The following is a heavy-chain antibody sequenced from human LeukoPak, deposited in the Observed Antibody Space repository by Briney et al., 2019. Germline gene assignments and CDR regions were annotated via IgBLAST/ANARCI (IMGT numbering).Heavy chain of an antibody. D-gene: IGHD3-22*01. V-gene: IGHV3-23*01. CDR2: ISADGIRT. CDR3: AKRSQTASSSYYYDY. J-gene: IGHJ4*02. CDR1: GFTFSSYA. Sequence: PGGSLRLSCAASGFTFSSYAMSWVRQAPRKGLEWGSGISADGIRTYYADSVKGRFTISRDNSKNTLYLQMNSLGAADTAVFYCAKRSQTASSSYYYDYWGQGTLVTVSS.